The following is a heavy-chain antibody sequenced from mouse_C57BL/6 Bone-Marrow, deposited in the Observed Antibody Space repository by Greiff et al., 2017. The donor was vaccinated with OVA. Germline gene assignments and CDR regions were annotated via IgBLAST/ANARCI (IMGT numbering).Heavy chain of an antibody. V-gene: IGHV5-4*03. CDR2: ISDGGSYT. CDR1: GFTFSSYA. D-gene: IGHD2-3*01. Sequence: EVKVVESGGGLVKPGGSLKLSCAASGFTFSSYAMSWVRQTPEKRLEWVATISDGGSYTYYPDNVKGRFTISRDNAKNNLYLQMSHLKSEDTAMYYCARADDGYSPWFAYWGQGTLVTVSA. CDR3: ARADDGYSPWFAY. J-gene: IGHJ3*01.